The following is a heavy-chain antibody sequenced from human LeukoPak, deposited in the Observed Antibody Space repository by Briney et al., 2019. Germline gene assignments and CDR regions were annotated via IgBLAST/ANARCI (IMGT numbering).Heavy chain of an antibody. D-gene: IGHD1-26*01. V-gene: IGHV3-23*01. CDR3: AKGLNSGSPYGMDV. J-gene: IGHJ6*02. CDR2: IGAGGGTT. Sequence: GGSLRLSCAASGFTFSSYAMSWVRQAPGKGLEWVSAIGAGGGTTYYADSVKGRFTIFRDNSKNTLYLQMKSLRAEDTAVYYCAKGLNSGSPYGMDVWGQGTTVTVSS. CDR1: GFTFSSYA.